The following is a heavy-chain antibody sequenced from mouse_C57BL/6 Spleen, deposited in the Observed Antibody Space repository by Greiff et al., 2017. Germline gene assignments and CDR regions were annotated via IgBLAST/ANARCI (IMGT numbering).Heavy chain of an antibody. CDR2: INPSSGYT. CDR1: GYTFTSYW. Sequence: QVHVKQSGAELAKPGASVKLSCKASGYTFTSYWMHWVKQRPGQGLEWIGYINPSSGYTKYNQKFKDKATLTADKSSSTAYMQLSSLTYEDSAVYYCARSPVVGGACFAYWGQGTLVTVSA. CDR3: ARSPVVGGACFAY. V-gene: IGHV1-7*01. D-gene: IGHD1-1*01. J-gene: IGHJ3*01.